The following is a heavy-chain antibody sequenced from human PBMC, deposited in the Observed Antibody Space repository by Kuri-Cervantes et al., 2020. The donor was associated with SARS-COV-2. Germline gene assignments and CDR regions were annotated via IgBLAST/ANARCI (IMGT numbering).Heavy chain of an antibody. V-gene: IGHV4-39*07. Sequence: GSLRLSCTVSGGSISSSSYYWGWIRQPPGKGLEWTGSIYYSGSTYYNPSLKSRVTISVDTSKNQFSLKLSSVTAADTAVYYCARDRELGTRGTNWFDPWGQGTLVTVSS. CDR1: GGSISSSSYY. D-gene: IGHD7-27*01. J-gene: IGHJ5*02. CDR3: ARDRELGTRGTNWFDP. CDR2: IYYSGST.